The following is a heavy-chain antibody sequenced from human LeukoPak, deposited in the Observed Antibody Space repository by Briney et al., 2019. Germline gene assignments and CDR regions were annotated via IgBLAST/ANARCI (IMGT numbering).Heavy chain of an antibody. J-gene: IGHJ4*02. CDR1: GFTFSNFA. CDR2: IFQGGGEI. D-gene: IGHD5-18*01. V-gene: IGHV3-23*01. Sequence: GGSLRLSCAASGFTFSNFAMIWVLQPPGKGLEWVSSIFQGGGEIHYADSVRGRFTISRDNTKSTLFLQMNSLRAEDTAIYYCATYRQVLLPFESWGQGTLVTVSS. CDR3: ATYRQVLLPFES.